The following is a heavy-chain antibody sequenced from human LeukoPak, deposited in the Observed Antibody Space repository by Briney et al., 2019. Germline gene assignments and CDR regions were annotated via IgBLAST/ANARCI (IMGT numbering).Heavy chain of an antibody. V-gene: IGHV4-61*02. CDR2: IYTTGST. Sequence: PSETLSLTCTVSGGSISSGSYYWSWIRQPAGKGLEWIGRIYTTGSTNYNPSLTSRVTISLDTSKNQFSLNLRSVTAADTALYYCASHYYYGAGSYYNRWFDPWGQGTLVTVSS. CDR1: GGSISSGSYY. D-gene: IGHD3-10*01. CDR3: ASHYYYGAGSYYNRWFDP. J-gene: IGHJ5*02.